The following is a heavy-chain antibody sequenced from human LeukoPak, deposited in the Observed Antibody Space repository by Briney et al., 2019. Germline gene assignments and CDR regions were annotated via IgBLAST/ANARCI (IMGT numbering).Heavy chain of an antibody. CDR2: ISSTSTYI. CDR1: GFTFGSCG. D-gene: IGHD5/OR15-5a*01. Sequence: PGGSLRLSCAASGFTFGSCGMNWVRQAPGKGLEWVSSISSTSTYIHYADSVKGRFTISRDNAKNSLFLQMNSLRAEDTAVYYCARGTFSYSVFWSYYFDYWGHGTLVSVSS. V-gene: IGHV3-21*01. CDR3: ARGTFSYSVFWSYYFDY. J-gene: IGHJ4*01.